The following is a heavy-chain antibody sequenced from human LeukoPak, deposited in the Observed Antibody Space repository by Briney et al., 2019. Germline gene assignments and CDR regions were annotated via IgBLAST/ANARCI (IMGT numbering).Heavy chain of an antibody. D-gene: IGHD6-13*01. J-gene: IGHJ3*02. CDR2: ISAYNGNT. CDR3: ARYVAAAGTVGAFDI. Sequence: ASVTVSCKASGYTFTSYGISWVRQAPGQGLEWMGLISAYNGNTNYAQKLQGRVTMTTDTSTSTAYMELKSLRSDDTAVYYCARYVAAAGTVGAFDIWGQGTMVTVSS. V-gene: IGHV1-18*01. CDR1: GYTFTSYG.